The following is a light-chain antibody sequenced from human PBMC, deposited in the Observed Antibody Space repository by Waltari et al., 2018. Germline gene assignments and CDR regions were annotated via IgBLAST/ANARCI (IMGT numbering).Light chain of an antibody. CDR3: QQFKDWPRT. V-gene: IGKV3-15*01. CDR2: GAS. J-gene: IGKJ1*01. Sequence: EVVLTQSPATLSVSPGGRATLSCRASRCITINLVWSQQRPGQATRLLIYGASTRATEIPARFSGSGSGTEFTLTISSRQSEDAAVYYCQQFKDWPRTFGQGTKVEVK. CDR1: RCITIN.